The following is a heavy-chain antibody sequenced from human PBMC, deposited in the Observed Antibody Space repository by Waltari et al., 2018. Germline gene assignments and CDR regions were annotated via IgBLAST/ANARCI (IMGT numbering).Heavy chain of an antibody. Sequence: QVQLQQSGPGLVKPSQTLSLTCAISGDSVSSKTAAWNWLRQSPSRGLEWLVMTEYRSRWYNNYAVAVKSRITINQDTSKNQFSMQLSSVTPEDTAVYYCARDPPDGYTYFDYWGQGTLVTVSS. J-gene: IGHJ4*02. CDR2: TEYRSRWYN. CDR1: GDSVSSKTAA. CDR3: ARDPPDGYTYFDY. D-gene: IGHD3-16*01. V-gene: IGHV6-1*01.